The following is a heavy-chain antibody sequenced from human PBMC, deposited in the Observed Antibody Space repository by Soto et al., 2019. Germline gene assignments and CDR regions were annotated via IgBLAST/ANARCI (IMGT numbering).Heavy chain of an antibody. Sequence: GGSLRLSCAASGFTFSDFVMSWVRQVPGKGLECVSAITGSGGSAYYADSVKGRFTISRDNSKRTVFLEVSSLGAADTAVYYCAVNLGQNYYRLDVWGQGTTVTVS. CDR1: GFTFSDFV. J-gene: IGHJ6*02. V-gene: IGHV3-23*01. CDR2: ITGSGGSA. D-gene: IGHD3-22*01. CDR3: AVNLGQNYYRLDV.